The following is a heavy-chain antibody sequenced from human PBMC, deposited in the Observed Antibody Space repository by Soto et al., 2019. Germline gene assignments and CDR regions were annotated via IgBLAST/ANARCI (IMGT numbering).Heavy chain of an antibody. J-gene: IGHJ4*02. CDR2: INHSEST. D-gene: IGHD1-20*01. CDR1: GGSFSGYY. Sequence: QVQLQQWGAGLLKPAETLSLTCAVYGGSFSGYYWSWIRQPPGKGLEWLGEINHSESTNYNPSLKSRVTXXIXTFXNQCSLRLSSVTAADTAVYYCARGGISGTTGRVDYWGQGTLVTVSS. V-gene: IGHV4-34*01. CDR3: ARGGISGTTGRVDY.